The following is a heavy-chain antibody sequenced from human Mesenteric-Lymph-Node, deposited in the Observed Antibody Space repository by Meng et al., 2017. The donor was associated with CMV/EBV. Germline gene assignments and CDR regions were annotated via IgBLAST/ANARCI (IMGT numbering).Heavy chain of an antibody. V-gene: IGHV4-61*01. D-gene: IGHD6-6*01. Sequence: CTGSGGSVSNPFYYWSWIRQSPGKGLEWIGNSYYIGTTDYNPSFKSRVTISVDRSKNQFSLDLTSVTAADTAVYYCASNTSSGGWFDPWGQGTLVTVSS. J-gene: IGHJ5*02. CDR2: SYYIGTT. CDR3: ASNTSSGGWFDP. CDR1: GGSVSNPFYY.